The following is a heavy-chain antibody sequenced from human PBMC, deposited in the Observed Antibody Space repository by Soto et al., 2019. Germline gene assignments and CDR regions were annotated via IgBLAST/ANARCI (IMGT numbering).Heavy chain of an antibody. CDR1: GFTFSSYA. J-gene: IGHJ6*02. Sequence: GGSLRLSCAASGFTFSSYAMSWVRQAPGKGLEWVSAISGSGGSTYYAGSVKGRFTISRGNSKNRLYLQMNSLRAEDTAVYYCAKDLYYYDSSGYYEDYYYGMDVWGQGTTVTVSS. CDR2: ISGSGGST. V-gene: IGHV3-23*01. CDR3: AKDLYYYDSSGYYEDYYYGMDV. D-gene: IGHD3-22*01.